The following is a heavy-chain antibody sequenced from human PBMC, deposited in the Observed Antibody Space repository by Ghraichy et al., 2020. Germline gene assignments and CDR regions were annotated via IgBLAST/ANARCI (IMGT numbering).Heavy chain of an antibody. CDR3: SRAGGGFSIFGVVIIDFDY. D-gene: IGHD3-3*01. Sequence: GESLNISCAASGFIFSTCGMQWVRQAPGKGLEWVAITSYDGSNKFYADAVKGRFTISRDNSKNTLYLQMNSLRVEDTAVYYCSRAGGGFSIFGVVIIDFDYWGQGTLVTVSS. CDR1: GFIFSTCG. CDR2: TSYDGSNK. V-gene: IGHV3-30*03. J-gene: IGHJ4*02.